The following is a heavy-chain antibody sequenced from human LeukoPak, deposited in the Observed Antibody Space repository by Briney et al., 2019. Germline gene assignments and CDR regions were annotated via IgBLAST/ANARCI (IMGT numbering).Heavy chain of an antibody. CDR1: GYTFTSYG. V-gene: IGHV1-18*01. Sequence: ASVKVSCKASGYTFTSYGISWVRQAPGQGLEWMGWISAYNGNTNYAQKLQGRVTMTTDTSTSTAYMELRSLRSDDTAVYYCARDGVLRHFDWLFVDWGQGTLVTVSS. CDR2: ISAYNGNT. J-gene: IGHJ4*02. D-gene: IGHD3-9*01. CDR3: ARDGVLRHFDWLFVD.